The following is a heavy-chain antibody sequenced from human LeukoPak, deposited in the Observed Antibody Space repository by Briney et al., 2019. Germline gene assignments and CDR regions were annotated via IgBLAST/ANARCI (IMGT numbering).Heavy chain of an antibody. J-gene: IGHJ4*02. D-gene: IGHD5-24*01. CDR1: GASISGYY. Sequence: SETLSLTCTVSGASISGYYWSWIRQPPGKGLEWIGYIYYSGSTTYSPSLTSRVTMSVDTSENQFSLKLTSVTAADTAVYYCARHVGDGYNFELDYWGQGTLVTVSS. CDR3: ARHVGDGYNFELDY. V-gene: IGHV4-59*08. CDR2: IYYSGST.